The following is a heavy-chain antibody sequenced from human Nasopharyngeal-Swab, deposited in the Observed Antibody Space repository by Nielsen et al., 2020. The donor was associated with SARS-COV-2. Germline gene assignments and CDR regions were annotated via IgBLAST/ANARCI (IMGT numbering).Heavy chain of an antibody. CDR3: ARGGYYCSSTSCYYYSGYYYGMDV. J-gene: IGHJ6*02. V-gene: IGHV4-34*01. CDR2: IKHSGST. Sequence: WIRQPPGKGLEGIGEIKHSGSTKYNPSLKSRVNISVDTSKNQFSLKVSSVTAADTAVYYCARGGYYCSSTSCYYYSGYYYGMDVWGQGTTVTVSS. D-gene: IGHD2-2*01.